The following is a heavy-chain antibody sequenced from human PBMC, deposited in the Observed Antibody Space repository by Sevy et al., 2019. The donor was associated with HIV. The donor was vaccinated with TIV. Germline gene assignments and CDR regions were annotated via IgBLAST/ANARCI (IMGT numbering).Heavy chain of an antibody. V-gene: IGHV3-53*01. CDR2: IYSGGST. Sequence: GGSLRLSCAASGFTVSSNYMSWVRQAPGKGLEWVSVIYSGGSTYYADSVKGRFTIFRDNSKNTLYLQMNSLRAEDTAVYYCAREGNSSGYYWFDPWGQGTLVTVSS. CDR3: AREGNSSGYYWFDP. D-gene: IGHD3-22*01. J-gene: IGHJ5*02. CDR1: GFTVSSNY.